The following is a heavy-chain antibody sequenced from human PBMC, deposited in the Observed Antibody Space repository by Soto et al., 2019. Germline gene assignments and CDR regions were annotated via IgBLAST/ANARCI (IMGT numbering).Heavy chain of an antibody. V-gene: IGHV4-31*01. CDR1: GGSISRVGYY. J-gene: IGHJ5*02. D-gene: IGHD2-2*02. CDR3: ATLPARIVGTLLPIPS. CDR2: TYNIVTX. Sequence: SETLSLTCTVSGGSISRVGYYWSWIRQNPGKCLEWIGYTYNIVTXXYNPSLKXXVTISVDTSNXQFSLXFRSVTAADTAVYYCATLPARIVGTLLPIPSWGXX.